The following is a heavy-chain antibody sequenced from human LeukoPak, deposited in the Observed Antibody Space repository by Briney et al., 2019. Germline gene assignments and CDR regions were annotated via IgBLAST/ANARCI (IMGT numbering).Heavy chain of an antibody. CDR2: IYYSGST. J-gene: IGHJ5*02. CDR1: GGSISSGGYY. D-gene: IGHD2-15*01. V-gene: IGHV4-31*03. CDR3: ARGARVVVATVNWFDP. Sequence: SETLSLTCTVSGGSISSGGYYWSWIRHHPGKGLEWIGYIYYSGSTYYNPSLKSRVTISIDTSKNQFSLKLSSVTAADTAVYYCARGARVVVATVNWFDPWGQGTLVTVSS.